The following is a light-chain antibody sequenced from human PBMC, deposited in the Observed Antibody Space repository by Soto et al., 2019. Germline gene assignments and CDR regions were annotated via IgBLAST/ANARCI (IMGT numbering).Light chain of an antibody. V-gene: IGLV2-8*01. CDR3: SSYAGSNNYV. CDR1: SSDVGGYNY. J-gene: IGLJ1*01. CDR2: GVT. Sequence: QSVLTQPPSASGSPGQSVTISCTGTSSDVGGYNYVSWYQQHPGKAPKLMIYGVTKRPSGVPDRFSGSKSGNTASLTVSGLQDEDEAYYYCSSYAGSNNYVFGTGTKLTVL.